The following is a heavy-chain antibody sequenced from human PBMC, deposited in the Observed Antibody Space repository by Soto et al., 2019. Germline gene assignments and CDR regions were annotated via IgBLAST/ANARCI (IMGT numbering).Heavy chain of an antibody. J-gene: IGHJ4*02. CDR3: ARRNLFFDY. CDR2: VYHSGSR. Sequence: SLTCTVSGGSISSYYWSWIRQPPGKGLEWIGFVYHSGSRNYDPSLKSRVTISVDTSKNQFFLKLTSVTAADTALYYCARRNLFFDYWGQGALVTVSS. V-gene: IGHV4-59*08. CDR1: GGSISSYY.